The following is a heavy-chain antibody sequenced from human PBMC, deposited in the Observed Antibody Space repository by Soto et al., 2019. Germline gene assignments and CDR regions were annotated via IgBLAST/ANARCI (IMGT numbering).Heavy chain of an antibody. CDR1: GFTFSRYG. CDR2: ISSSTSYV. Sequence: EVQLVESGGGLVKPGGSLRLSCAASGFTFSRYGMNWLRQAPGKGLEWVASISSSTSYVYYADSVKGRFSTSRDNAKNILYLEEYVLRSEDAAIYYCARDPSEGCGGNWFESWGQGTLVTVSS. V-gene: IGHV3-21*06. J-gene: IGHJ5*01. CDR3: ARDPSEGCGGNWFES. D-gene: IGHD2-15*01.